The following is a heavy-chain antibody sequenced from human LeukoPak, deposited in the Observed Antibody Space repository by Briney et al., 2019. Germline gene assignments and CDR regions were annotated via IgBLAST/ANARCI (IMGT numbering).Heavy chain of an antibody. Sequence: KTSETLSLTCAVYGGSFSGYYWSWIRQPPGKGLEWIGEINHSGSANYNPSLKSRVTISVDTSKNQFSLKLSSVTAADTAVYYCARDLYSSGWYGYWGQGTLVTVS. J-gene: IGHJ4*02. CDR3: ARDLYSSGWYGY. CDR1: GGSFSGYY. CDR2: INHSGSA. D-gene: IGHD6-19*01. V-gene: IGHV4-34*01.